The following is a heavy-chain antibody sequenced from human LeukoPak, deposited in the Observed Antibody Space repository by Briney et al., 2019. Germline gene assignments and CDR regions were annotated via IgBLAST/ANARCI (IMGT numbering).Heavy chain of an antibody. CDR2: IYASGST. V-gene: IGHV4-4*07. J-gene: IGHJ4*02. CDR1: GGSIRSQY. D-gene: IGHD6-13*01. Sequence: ASETLSLTCTVSGGSIRSQYWSWIRQPAGRGLEWLGRIYASGSTNYSPSLKTRGTMSPDTSKNEFSLKLFSVTAADTAVYFCARDVSSWPFFDSWGQGTQVTVSS. CDR3: ARDVSSWPFFDS.